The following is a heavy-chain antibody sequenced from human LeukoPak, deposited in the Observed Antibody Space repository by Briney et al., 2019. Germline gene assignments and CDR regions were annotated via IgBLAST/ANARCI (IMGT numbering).Heavy chain of an antibody. V-gene: IGHV1-46*01. CDR1: GYTLTAYN. Sequence: ASVKVSCKASGYTLTAYNLHWVRQAPGQGLEWLGMINPSGDDPKYAQKFQGRVTVTRDTSTRVVYMEMSSLTSEDTSVYYCATSPTGQLLMSYWGQGTLVTVSS. CDR2: INPSGDDP. CDR3: ATSPTGQLLMSY. D-gene: IGHD4-17*01. J-gene: IGHJ4*02.